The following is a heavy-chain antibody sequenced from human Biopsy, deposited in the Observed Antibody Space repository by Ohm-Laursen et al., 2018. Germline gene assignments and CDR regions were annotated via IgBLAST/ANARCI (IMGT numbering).Heavy chain of an antibody. Sequence: SDTLSLTCTVSGGFISTYYWNWIRQPAGKALEWIGRIYNTGSTNYNPSLQSRVTMSVDTSKNQFSRKMSSVTAADTAVYYCARDLPYYENSGYGAFDMWGQGTMVTVSS. CDR1: GGFISTYY. V-gene: IGHV4-4*07. CDR2: IYNTGST. J-gene: IGHJ3*02. D-gene: IGHD3-22*01. CDR3: ARDLPYYENSGYGAFDM.